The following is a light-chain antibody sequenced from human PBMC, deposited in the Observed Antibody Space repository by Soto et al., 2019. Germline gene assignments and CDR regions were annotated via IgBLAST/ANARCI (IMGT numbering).Light chain of an antibody. Sequence: EIVMMQSPGTLSLSPGERATLSCRASQSVSSNYLAWYQQKPGQAPRLLIYDASDRATGIPARFSGTGSGTDFTLTISSLEPEDFAVYYCHQRSNWPGTFGQGTKVDI. V-gene: IGKV3-11*01. CDR3: HQRSNWPGT. CDR1: QSVSSNY. CDR2: DAS. J-gene: IGKJ1*01.